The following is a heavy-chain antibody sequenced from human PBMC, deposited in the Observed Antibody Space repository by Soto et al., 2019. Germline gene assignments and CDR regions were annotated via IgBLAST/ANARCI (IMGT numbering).Heavy chain of an antibody. J-gene: IGHJ6*02. D-gene: IGHD1-26*01. V-gene: IGHV3-23*01. CDR1: GFTFSSYA. CDR3: AKVGYHSGGYQPPQDYYYYGMDV. Sequence: EVQLLESGGGLVQPGGSLRLSCAASGFTFSSYAMSWVRQAPGKGLEWVSAISGSGGSTYYADSVKGRFTISRDTSTNTLYLQMNSLRAEDTAVYYCAKVGYHSGGYQPPQDYYYYGMDVWGQGTAVTVSS. CDR2: ISGSGGST.